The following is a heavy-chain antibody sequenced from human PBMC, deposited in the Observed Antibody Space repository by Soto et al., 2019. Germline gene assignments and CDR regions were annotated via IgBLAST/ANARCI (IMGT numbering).Heavy chain of an antibody. D-gene: IGHD3-22*01. CDR1: GGTFSSYA. CDR2: IIPIFGTA. J-gene: IGHJ4*02. V-gene: IGHV1-69*13. CDR3: ARGDNYRTYYYDSSGYYPPRY. Sequence: GASVKVSCKASGGTFSSYAISWVRQAPGQGLEWMGGIIPIFGTANYAQKFQGRVTITADESTSTAYMELSSLRSEDTAVYYCARGDNYRTYYYDSSGYYPPRYWGQGTLVTVSS.